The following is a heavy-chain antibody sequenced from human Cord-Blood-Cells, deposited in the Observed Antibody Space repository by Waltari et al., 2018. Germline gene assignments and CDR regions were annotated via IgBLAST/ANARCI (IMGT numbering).Heavy chain of an antibody. Sequence: VQLVQSGAEVKKPGASVKVSGQASGYTFTSYDINWVRQATGQELEWMGWMNPNNGNTGYAQKFKGRVSITRNTSISTAYMELSSLRSEDTAVYYCAIILAPINWNYDYWGQGTLVTVSS. J-gene: IGHJ4*02. CDR3: AIILAPINWNYDY. D-gene: IGHD1-7*01. V-gene: IGHV1-8*03. CDR2: MNPNNGNT. CDR1: GYTFTSYD.